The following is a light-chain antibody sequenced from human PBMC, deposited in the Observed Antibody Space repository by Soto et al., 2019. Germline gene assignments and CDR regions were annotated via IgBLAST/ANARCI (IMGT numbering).Light chain of an antibody. CDR3: QQRSSWPRT. CDR1: QSVSSY. Sequence: EIVLTQSPATLSLSPGERATLSCRASQSVSSYLAWYQQKPGQAPSLVIYDASFRATGIPARFSGSGSETDFTLTISSLEPEDFAVYYCQQRSSWPRTFGQGTKVEIK. J-gene: IGKJ1*01. CDR2: DAS. V-gene: IGKV3-11*01.